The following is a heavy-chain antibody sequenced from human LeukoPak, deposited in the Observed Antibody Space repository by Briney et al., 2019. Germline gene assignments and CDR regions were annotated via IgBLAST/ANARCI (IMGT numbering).Heavy chain of an antibody. CDR1: GFTFSNYS. CDR2: ISSSSTYI. V-gene: IGHV3-21*01. J-gene: IGHJ5*02. CDR3: ARDLSVTGTYWFDP. Sequence: PGGSLRVYCAASGFTFSNYSMNWVRQAPGQGLEWVSSISSSSTYIYYAQSGKGRFTISRDNAKNSLSLQMNTLRAEDTAVYYCARDLSVTGTYWFDPWGQGTLVTVSS. D-gene: IGHD6-19*01.